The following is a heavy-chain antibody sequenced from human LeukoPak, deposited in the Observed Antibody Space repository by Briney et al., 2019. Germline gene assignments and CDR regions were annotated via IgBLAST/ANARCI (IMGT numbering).Heavy chain of an antibody. D-gene: IGHD3-22*01. Sequence: SVKVSCKASGGTFSSYTISWVRQAPGQGLEWMGRIIPILGIANYAQKFQGRVTITADKSTSTAYMELSSLRSEDTAVYYCATLRGYYYDSSGYYPPSDYWGQGTLVTVSS. CDR1: GGTFSSYT. CDR3: ATLRGYYYDSSGYYPPSDY. V-gene: IGHV1-69*02. J-gene: IGHJ4*02. CDR2: IIPILGIA.